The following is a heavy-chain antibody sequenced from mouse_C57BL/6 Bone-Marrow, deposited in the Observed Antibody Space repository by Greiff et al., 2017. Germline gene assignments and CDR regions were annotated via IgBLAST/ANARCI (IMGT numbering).Heavy chain of an antibody. CDR3: ARDGGIYYDPFAY. V-gene: IGHV1-81*01. D-gene: IGHD2-4*01. Sequence: VQLQQSGAELARPGASVKLSCKASGYTFTSYGISWVKQRTGQGLEWIGEIYPRSGNTYYNEKFKGKATLTADKSSSTAYMELRSLTSEDSAVYFCARDGGIYYDPFAYWGQGTLVTVSA. CDR1: GYTFTSYG. J-gene: IGHJ3*01. CDR2: IYPRSGNT.